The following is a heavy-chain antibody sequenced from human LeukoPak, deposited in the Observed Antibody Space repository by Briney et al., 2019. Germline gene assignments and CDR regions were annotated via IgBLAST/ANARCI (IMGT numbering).Heavy chain of an antibody. D-gene: IGHD3-3*01. CDR1: GGSLSSYY. V-gene: IGHV4-4*09. CDR3: ARQNDFWSGYDY. J-gene: IGHJ4*02. Sequence: SETLSLTCTVSGGSLSSYYWSWIRQPPGKGLGWIGYIYTSGSTNYNPSLKSRVTISVDTSKNQFSLKLSSVTAADTAVYYCARQNDFWSGYDYWGQGTLVTVSS. CDR2: IYTSGST.